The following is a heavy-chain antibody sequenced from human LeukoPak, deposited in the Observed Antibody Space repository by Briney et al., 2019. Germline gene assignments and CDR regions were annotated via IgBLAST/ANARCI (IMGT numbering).Heavy chain of an antibody. J-gene: IGHJ4*02. V-gene: IGHV1-18*04. CDR1: GYTFTSYG. Sequence: ASVKVSCKASGYTFTSYGISWVRQAPGQGLKWMGWISAYNGNTSYAQKLQGRVTMTADTSTSTAYMELRSLRSGDTAVYYCARIGSRITMVRGVPFDYWGQGTLVTVSS. CDR3: ARIGSRITMVRGVPFDY. CDR2: ISAYNGNT. D-gene: IGHD3-10*01.